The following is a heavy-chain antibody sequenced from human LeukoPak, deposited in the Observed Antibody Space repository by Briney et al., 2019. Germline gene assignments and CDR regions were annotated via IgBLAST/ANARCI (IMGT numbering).Heavy chain of an antibody. D-gene: IGHD1-20*01. CDR1: GFTFSTYA. CDR2: ISGRGVST. CDR3: AKAASGNWNDVSDY. J-gene: IGHJ4*02. V-gene: IGHV3-23*01. Sequence: PGGSLRLSCAASGFTFSTYAMSWVRQAPGKGLEWVSAISGRGVSTSYADSARGRFTISRDNSKNTLYLQMNSLRAEDTAVYYCAKAASGNWNDVSDYWGQGTLVTVSS.